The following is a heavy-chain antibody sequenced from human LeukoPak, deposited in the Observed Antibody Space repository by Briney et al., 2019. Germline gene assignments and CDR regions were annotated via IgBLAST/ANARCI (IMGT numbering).Heavy chain of an antibody. CDR3: TRDISGGYFNWLDP. CDR2: ITWNSEDI. D-gene: IGHD2-15*01. Sequence: GRSLRLSCAASGFRLGDYAMHWVRHAPGKGLEWVSGITWNSEDISYAESVKGRFTISRDNAKNSLHLQMNSLTSDDTALYYCTRDISGGYFNWLDPWGQGTLVFVSS. CDR1: GFRLGDYA. V-gene: IGHV3-9*01. J-gene: IGHJ5*02.